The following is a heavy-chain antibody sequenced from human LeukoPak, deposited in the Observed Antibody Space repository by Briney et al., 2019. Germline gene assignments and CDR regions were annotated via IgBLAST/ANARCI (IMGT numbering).Heavy chain of an antibody. D-gene: IGHD2-2*01. Sequence: SETLSLTCTVSGGSISSYYWSWIRQPPGKGLEWIGYIYYSGSTNYNPSLKSRVTISVDTSKNQFSLKLSSVTAADTAVYYCARHGGYRSSTSCYGWFDYWGQGTLVTVSS. CDR2: IYYSGST. CDR1: GGSISSYY. J-gene: IGHJ4*02. CDR3: ARHGGYRSSTSCYGWFDY. V-gene: IGHV4-59*08.